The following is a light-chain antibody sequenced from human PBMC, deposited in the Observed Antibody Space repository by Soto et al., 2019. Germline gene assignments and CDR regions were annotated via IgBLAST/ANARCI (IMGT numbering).Light chain of an antibody. J-gene: IGKJ1*01. CDR2: GAS. V-gene: IGKV1D-12*01. CDR3: IQHNAYPRT. CDR1: QGISSW. Sequence: QMTLTQASVSASAGGSITITCRASQGISSWLAWYQQRPGKAPKRLIYGASTLQSGVPSRFSGSGSATECTLTVTRLQPEDFPTDYGIQHNAYPRTFGQGTKLDI.